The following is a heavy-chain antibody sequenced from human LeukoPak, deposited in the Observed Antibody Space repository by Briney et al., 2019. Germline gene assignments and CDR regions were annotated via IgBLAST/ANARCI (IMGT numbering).Heavy chain of an antibody. CDR2: IYYSGST. J-gene: IGHJ4*02. V-gene: IGHV4-31*03. CDR1: GGSISSGGYY. D-gene: IGHD3-10*01. CDR3: ARDLYGSGSPLDY. Sequence: PSETLSLTCTVSGGSISSGGYYWSWIRQHPGKGLEWIGHIYYSGSTYYNPSLKSRVTISVDTSKNQFSLKLSSVTAADTAVYYCARDLYGSGSPLDYWGQGTLVTVSS.